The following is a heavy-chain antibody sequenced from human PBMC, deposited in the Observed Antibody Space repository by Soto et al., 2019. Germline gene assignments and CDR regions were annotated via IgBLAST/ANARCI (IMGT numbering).Heavy chain of an antibody. Sequence: GGSLRLSCAASGFTFDDYAMHWVRQAPGKGLEWVSGISWNSGSIGYADSVKGRFTISRDNAKNSLYLQMNSLRAEDTALYYCAKGLKYSGYDPTEAAWFDPWGQGTLVTVSS. D-gene: IGHD5-12*01. CDR1: GFTFDDYA. CDR3: AKGLKYSGYDPTEAAWFDP. V-gene: IGHV3-9*01. CDR2: ISWNSGSI. J-gene: IGHJ5*02.